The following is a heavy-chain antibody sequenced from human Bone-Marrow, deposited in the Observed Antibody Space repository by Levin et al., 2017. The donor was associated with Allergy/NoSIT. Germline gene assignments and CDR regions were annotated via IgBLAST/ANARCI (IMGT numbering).Heavy chain of an antibody. J-gene: IGHJ3*02. CDR1: GGSSSDENYY. V-gene: IGHV4-31*03. CDR2: IPHSGLA. CDR3: AGEIMTVVEGWDGFDI. D-gene: IGHD4-23*01. Sequence: SAPLSLTCTVSGGSSSDENYYWSRMRKDPWTGLAWLGSIPHSGLAFYNPSLKSRGTISVDTSKNQFSLRLSSVTAADTAMYYCAGEIMTVVEGWDGFDIWGQGTVVTFSS.